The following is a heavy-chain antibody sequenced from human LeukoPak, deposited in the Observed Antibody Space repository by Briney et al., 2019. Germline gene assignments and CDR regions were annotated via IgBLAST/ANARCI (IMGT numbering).Heavy chain of an antibody. CDR1: GFTFSSYG. Sequence: GGSLRLSCAASGFTFSSYGMHWVRQAPGKGLEWVAFIRYDGSNKYCADSVKGRFTISRDNSKNTLYLQMNSLRAEDTAVYYCAKAGIQKWLVPIDYWGQGTLVTVSS. J-gene: IGHJ4*02. D-gene: IGHD6-19*01. V-gene: IGHV3-30*02. CDR2: IRYDGSNK. CDR3: AKAGIQKWLVPIDY.